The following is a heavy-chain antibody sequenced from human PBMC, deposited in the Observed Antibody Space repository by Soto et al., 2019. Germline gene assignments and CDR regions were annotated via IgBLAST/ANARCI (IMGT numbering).Heavy chain of an antibody. D-gene: IGHD6-13*01. CDR2: ISPSSGGT. Sequence: QVQLVQSGAEVKKPGASVRVSCKASGYTFTSYYIHWVRQAPGHGPEWMGMISPSSGGTDYAQKFQSRVTMTRDTSTSTVYMELGSLRSEDTAVYYCTRSIITTAGTDAFDLWGQGTLVTVSS. CDR1: GYTFTSYY. CDR3: TRSIITTAGTDAFDL. V-gene: IGHV1-46*03. J-gene: IGHJ3*01.